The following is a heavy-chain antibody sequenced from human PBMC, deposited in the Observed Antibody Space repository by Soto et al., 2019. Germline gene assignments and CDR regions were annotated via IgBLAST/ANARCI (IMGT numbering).Heavy chain of an antibody. CDR1: GYTFTKYG. CDR3: ARVPTVRGVIGNGWFDP. CDR2: ISAYNGNA. D-gene: IGHD3-10*01. Sequence: ASLKGYCKTAGYTFTKYGLSWGRQETGEGLEWLGWISAYNGNANYAQKFQGRVAMTTDTATTTAYMELRSLRSDDTATYYCARVPTVRGVIGNGWFDPWGQGTLVTVSS. J-gene: IGHJ5*02. V-gene: IGHV1-18*01.